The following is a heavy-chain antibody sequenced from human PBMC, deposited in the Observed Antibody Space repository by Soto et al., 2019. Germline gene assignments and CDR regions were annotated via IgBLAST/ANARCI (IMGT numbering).Heavy chain of an antibody. CDR3: ARAEPYSTSSPFDY. Sequence: QVQLVQSGAEVKKPGASVQVSCKTSGYTFTNYNINWVRQATGQGLEWMGWMNPNSGNTGYAQKFQGRVTMTRNTSITTAYMELSSLRSGDTAGYYCARAEPYSTSSPFDYLGQGTMVTVSS. V-gene: IGHV1-8*01. J-gene: IGHJ4*02. D-gene: IGHD6-6*01. CDR1: GYTFTNYN. CDR2: MNPNSGNT.